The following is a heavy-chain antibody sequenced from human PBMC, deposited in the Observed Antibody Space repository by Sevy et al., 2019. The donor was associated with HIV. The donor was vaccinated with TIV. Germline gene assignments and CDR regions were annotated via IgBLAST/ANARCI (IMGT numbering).Heavy chain of an antibody. J-gene: IGHJ4*02. V-gene: IGHV1-24*01. CDR3: ATGREYYEGNSGYFDY. Sequence: ASVKVSCKLSGYTLTQLSMHWVRQAPGKGLEWLGSFDPEDGETIYAKKFQGRLTMTEETSTDTADMELSSLRSEDTAVYYCATGREYYEGNSGYFDYWGQGTLVTVSS. D-gene: IGHD3-3*01. CDR2: FDPEDGET. CDR1: GYTLTQLS.